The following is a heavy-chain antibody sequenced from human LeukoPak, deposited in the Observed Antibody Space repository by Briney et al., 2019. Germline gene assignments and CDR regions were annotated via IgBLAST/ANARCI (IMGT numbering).Heavy chain of an antibody. V-gene: IGHV3-23*01. Sequence: GSLRLSCAASGFTFNSYPMSWVRQAPRERLQWVSGISDSGGNTYYADSVRGRFTISRDNSKNTLYLQMNSLRAEDTAVYYCARHRSSWLIDYWGQGTLVTVSS. CDR2: ISDSGGNT. D-gene: IGHD6-6*01. CDR1: GFTFNSYP. J-gene: IGHJ4*02. CDR3: ARHRSSWLIDY.